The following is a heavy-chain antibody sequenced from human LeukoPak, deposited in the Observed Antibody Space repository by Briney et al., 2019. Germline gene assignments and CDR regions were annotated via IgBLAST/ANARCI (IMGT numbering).Heavy chain of an antibody. V-gene: IGHV4-61*02. Sequence: SETLSLTCTVSGGSISSGSYYWSWIRQPAGKGLEWIGRIYTSGSTNYNPSLKSRVTISVDTSKNQFSLKLSSVTAADTAVYYCAGGGNSVYYYYYYMDVWGKGTTVTVSS. CDR2: IYTSGST. CDR3: AGGGNSVYYYYYYMDV. J-gene: IGHJ6*03. CDR1: GGSISSGSYY. D-gene: IGHD4-23*01.